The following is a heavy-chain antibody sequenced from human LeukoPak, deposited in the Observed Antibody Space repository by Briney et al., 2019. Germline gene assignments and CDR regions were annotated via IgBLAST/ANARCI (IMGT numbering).Heavy chain of an antibody. CDR3: ARSHDHLWGNYPDY. D-gene: IGHD3-16*02. CDR1: GGSIDSTNW. J-gene: IGHJ4*02. V-gene: IGHV4/OR15-8*01. Sequence: SETLSLTCGVSGGSIDSTNWWNWVRQPPGKGLEWIGEIHHDGRINYNPSLKSRVTLSVDKSKNQFSLRLNSVTAADTAMYYCARSHDHLWGNYPDYWGQGTLVTVSS. CDR2: IHHDGRI.